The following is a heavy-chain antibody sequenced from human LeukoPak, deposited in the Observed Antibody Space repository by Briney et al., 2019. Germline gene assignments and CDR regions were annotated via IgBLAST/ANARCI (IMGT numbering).Heavy chain of an antibody. CDR2: ISAYNGNT. Sequence: ASVKVPCKASGYTFTSYGISWVRQAPGQGLEWMGWISAYNGNTNYAQKLQGRVTMTTDTSTSTAYMELRSLRSDDTAVYYCARVRYDFWSGYDLFDYWGQGTLVTVSS. D-gene: IGHD3-3*01. V-gene: IGHV1-18*01. CDR1: GYTFTSYG. J-gene: IGHJ4*02. CDR3: ARVRYDFWSGYDLFDY.